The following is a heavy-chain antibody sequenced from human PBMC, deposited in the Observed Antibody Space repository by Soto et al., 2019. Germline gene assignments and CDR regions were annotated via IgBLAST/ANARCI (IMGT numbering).Heavy chain of an antibody. CDR2: INPSLGTT. CDR1: GYTLTSNP. CDR3: ARAPYSSTSFFFDY. D-gene: IGHD6-6*01. V-gene: IGHV1-46*01. Sequence: GASVKFSCKSSGYTLTSNPMHWVRQAPGQGLEWMGIINPSLGTTNYAQKFQGRVDMTCDTSTSTFYMELTSLRSDDTAVYYCARAPYSSTSFFFDYWGQGTLVTVSS. J-gene: IGHJ4*02.